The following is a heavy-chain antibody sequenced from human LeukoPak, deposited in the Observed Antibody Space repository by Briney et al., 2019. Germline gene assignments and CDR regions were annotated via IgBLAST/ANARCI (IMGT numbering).Heavy chain of an antibody. CDR3: ARRTYDYESSGRDKKYYFDY. V-gene: IGHV4-4*09. Sequence: SETLYLTFTVTGCYFRTYCWSWIQQPPGKGLECIRYIYTSGSTNYNPSLKSRVTISVDTSQKQFSLKLSSVTAADTAVYYCARRTYDYESSGRDKKYYFDYWGQGTLVTVSS. D-gene: IGHD3-22*01. CDR1: GCYFRTYC. J-gene: IGHJ4*02. CDR2: IYTSGST.